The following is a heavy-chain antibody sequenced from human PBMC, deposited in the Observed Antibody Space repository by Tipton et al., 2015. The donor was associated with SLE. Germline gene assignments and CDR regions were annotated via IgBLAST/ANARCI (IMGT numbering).Heavy chain of an antibody. D-gene: IGHD3-3*01. V-gene: IGHV3-53*01. CDR1: GFTVSSNY. Sequence: SLRLSCAASGFTVSSNYMSWVRQAPGKGLEWVSLINSGDNTYYAGSVKGRFTISRDGSKNTLYLQMKSLRADDTAVYYCATNVLRFLEWLFAPVDYWGQGTLVTVSS. CDR3: ATNVLRFLEWLFAPVDY. J-gene: IGHJ4*02. CDR2: INSGDNT.